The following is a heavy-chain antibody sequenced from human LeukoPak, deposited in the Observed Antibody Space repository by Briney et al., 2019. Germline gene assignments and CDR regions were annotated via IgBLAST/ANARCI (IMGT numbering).Heavy chain of an antibody. CDR3: AREDDFWSGYYYYGMDV. V-gene: IGHV1-18*01. D-gene: IGHD3-3*01. J-gene: IGHJ6*02. CDR1: GYTFTIYG. CDR2: ISAYNGNT. Sequence: ASVKVSCKASGYTFTIYGISWVRQAPGQGLEWMGWISAYNGNTNYAQKLQGRVTMTTDTSTSTAYMELRSLRSDDTAVYYCAREDDFWSGYYYYGMDVWGQGTTVTVSS.